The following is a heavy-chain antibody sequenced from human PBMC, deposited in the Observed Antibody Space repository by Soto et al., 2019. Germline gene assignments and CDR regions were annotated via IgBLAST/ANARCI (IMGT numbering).Heavy chain of an antibody. V-gene: IGHV3-23*01. CDR1: GFTFSSYA. J-gene: IGHJ4*02. CDR3: AKDAPPPQYYYDSSGYCDY. D-gene: IGHD3-22*01. Sequence: GGSLRLSCAASGFTFSSYAMSWVRQAPGKGLEWVSAISGSGGSTYYADSVKGRFTISRDNSKNTLYLQMNSLRAEDTAVYYCAKDAPPPQYYYDSSGYCDYWGQGTLVTVSS. CDR2: ISGSGGST.